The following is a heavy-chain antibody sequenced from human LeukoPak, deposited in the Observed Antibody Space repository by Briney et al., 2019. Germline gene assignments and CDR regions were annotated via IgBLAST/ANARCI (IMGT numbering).Heavy chain of an antibody. CDR3: ATQGGGNETKNWFDP. D-gene: IGHD4-23*01. CDR1: GYTLTELS. J-gene: IGHJ5*02. V-gene: IGHV1-24*01. CDR2: FDPEDGET. Sequence: ASVKVSCKVSGYTLTELSMHWVRQAPGKGLEWMGGFDPEDGETIYAQKFQGRVTMTEDTPTDTAYMELSSLRSEDMAVYYCATQGGGNETKNWFDPWGQGTLVTVSS.